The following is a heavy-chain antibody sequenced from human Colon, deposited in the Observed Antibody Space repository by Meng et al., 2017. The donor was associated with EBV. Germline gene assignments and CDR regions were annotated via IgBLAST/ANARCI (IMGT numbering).Heavy chain of an antibody. Sequence: LQLQGPGPGLVKPSQTLSLTCTVSGGSISSSHYYWGWVRQPPGKGLQWIGTIYHSGSTSYNPSLQSRVTMFVDTSKNQFSLMLTSVTATDTAVYYCARRRGGSGRDCWGQGTLVTVSS. V-gene: IGHV4-39*01. CDR1: GGSISSSHYY. D-gene: IGHD3-10*01. CDR2: IYHSGST. CDR3: ARRRGGSGRDC. J-gene: IGHJ4*02.